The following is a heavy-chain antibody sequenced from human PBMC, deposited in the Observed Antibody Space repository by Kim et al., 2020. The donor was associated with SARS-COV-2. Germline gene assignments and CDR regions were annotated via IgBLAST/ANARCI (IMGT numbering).Heavy chain of an antibody. J-gene: IGHJ6*02. CDR3: ARLPYYYGMDV. Sequence: YYNPSLKSRVTISVDTSKNQFSLKLSSVTAADTAVYYCARLPYYYGMDVWGQGTTVTVSS. V-gene: IGHV4-39*01.